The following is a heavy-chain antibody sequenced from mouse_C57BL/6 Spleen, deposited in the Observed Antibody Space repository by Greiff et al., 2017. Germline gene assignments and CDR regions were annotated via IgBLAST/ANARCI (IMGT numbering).Heavy chain of an antibody. CDR3: ARGGGYYDYDGDYFDY. V-gene: IGHV3-4*01. CDR2: ISSSGST. CDR1: GYSITNGNHW. J-gene: IGHJ2*01. D-gene: IGHD2-4*01. Sequence: ESGPALVKPSQTVSLTCTVTGYSITNGNHWWNWIRQVSGSKLEWIGYISSSGSTDSNPSLKSRISITRDTSKNQLFLQLNSVTTEDIATYYCARGGGYYDYDGDYFDYWGQGTTLTVSS.